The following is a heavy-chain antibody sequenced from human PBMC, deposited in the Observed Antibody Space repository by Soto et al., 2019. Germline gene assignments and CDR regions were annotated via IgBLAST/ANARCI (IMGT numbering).Heavy chain of an antibody. V-gene: IGHV1-3*01. CDR3: ARDRGIVGATDFDY. CDR1: GYTFTNYA. J-gene: IGHJ4*02. D-gene: IGHD1-26*01. CDR2: INVGNGDT. Sequence: QVQLVQSGAEVKKPGASVKVSCKASGYTFTNYAIHWVRQAPGQRLEWMGWINVGNGDTKYSRKFQGRVTITRDTSATTADMEQSSLRSQDTALYYCARDRGIVGATDFDYWGRGTLVTVSS.